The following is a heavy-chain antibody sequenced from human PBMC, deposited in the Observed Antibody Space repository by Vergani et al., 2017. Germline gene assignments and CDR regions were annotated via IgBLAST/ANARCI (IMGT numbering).Heavy chain of an antibody. CDR2: IYYSGST. V-gene: IGHV4-39*01. J-gene: IGHJ5*02. Sequence: QLKLQESGPGLVKPSETLSLTCTVSGGSISSSSYYWGWIRQPPGKGLEWIGSIYYSGSTYYNPSLKSRVTISVDTSKNQFSLKLSSVTAADTAVYYCARREQGSPLFMVRGAGFDPWGQGTLVTVSS. CDR1: GGSISSSSYY. CDR3: ARREQGSPLFMVRGAGFDP. D-gene: IGHD3-10*01.